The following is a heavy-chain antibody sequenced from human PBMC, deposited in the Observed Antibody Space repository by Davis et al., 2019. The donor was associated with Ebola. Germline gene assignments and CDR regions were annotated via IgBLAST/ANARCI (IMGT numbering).Heavy chain of an antibody. V-gene: IGHV5-51*01. CDR3: ARYSRAVAGRMDV. CDR1: GYSFTSHW. J-gene: IGHJ6*02. D-gene: IGHD6-19*01. CDR2: IYPGDSDT. Sequence: GESLKISCKGSGYSFTSHWIGWVRQMPGKGLEWMGIIYPGDSDTTYSPSFQGQVTISVDKSISTAYLQWSSLKASDTAMYYCARYSRAVAGRMDVWGQGTTVTVSS.